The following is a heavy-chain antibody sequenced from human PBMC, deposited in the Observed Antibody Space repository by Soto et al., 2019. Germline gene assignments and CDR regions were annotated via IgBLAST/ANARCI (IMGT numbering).Heavy chain of an antibody. CDR1: GGTFSSYA. CDR3: ARDPYCSSTSCPPYYYGMDV. V-gene: IGHV1-69*01. J-gene: IGHJ6*02. Sequence: QVQLVQSGAEVKKPGSSVKVSCKASGGTFSSYAISWVRQAHGQGLEWMGGIIPIFGTANYAQKFQGRVTITADESTSTAYMELSSLRSEDTAVYYCARDPYCSSTSCPPYYYGMDVWGQGTTVTVSS. D-gene: IGHD2-2*01. CDR2: IIPIFGTA.